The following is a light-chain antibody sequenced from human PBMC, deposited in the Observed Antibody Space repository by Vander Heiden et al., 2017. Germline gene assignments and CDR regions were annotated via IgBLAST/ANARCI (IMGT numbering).Light chain of an antibody. Sequence: HAVLTQPSSLPASPGASASPTCPLRTDFNFGTYRISGYHQKPGCPPQYLLRYNSDSDKQQRSGVPSRFSGSKYASAAAGTFSISRLQSEDEDDCYSLNCHTSAWVFGGGTKLTVL. CDR3: LNCHTSAWV. J-gene: IGLJ3*02. CDR2: YNSDSDK. V-gene: IGLV5-45*03. CDR1: TDFNFGTYR.